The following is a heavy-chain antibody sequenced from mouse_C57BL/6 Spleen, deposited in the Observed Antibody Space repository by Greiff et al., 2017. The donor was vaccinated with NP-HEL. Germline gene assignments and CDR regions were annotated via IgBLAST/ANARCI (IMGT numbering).Heavy chain of an antibody. D-gene: IGHD1-1*01. Sequence: EVQLVESGEGLVKPGGSLKLSCAASGFTFSSYAMSWVRQTPEQRLEWVAYISSGGDYIYYADNVKGRSTISRDNARNTLYLQMSSLKSEDTAMYCCTRDRGYYGSSSRFDYWGKGTTLTVSS. CDR3: TRDRGYYGSSSRFDY. J-gene: IGHJ2*01. CDR1: GFTFSSYA. V-gene: IGHV5-9-1*02. CDR2: ISSGGDYI.